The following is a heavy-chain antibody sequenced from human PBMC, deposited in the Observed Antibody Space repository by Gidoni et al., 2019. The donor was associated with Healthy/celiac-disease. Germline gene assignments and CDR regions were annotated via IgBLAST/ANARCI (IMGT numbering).Heavy chain of an antibody. J-gene: IGHJ5*02. V-gene: IGHV1-46*01. CDR3: ARAHQGSGYWDPGDWFDP. Sequence: QVQPVQSGAEVKKPGASVTVSCQASGHTITSYHMHWVRQAPGHGLEWMGIINRGGGSTSNAQKLQGRVTMTKDTSASTVNMELKSLRSNDAAVYYCARAHQGSGYWDPGDWFDPWGQGTLVTVSS. D-gene: IGHD3-22*01. CDR2: INRGGGST. CDR1: GHTITSYH.